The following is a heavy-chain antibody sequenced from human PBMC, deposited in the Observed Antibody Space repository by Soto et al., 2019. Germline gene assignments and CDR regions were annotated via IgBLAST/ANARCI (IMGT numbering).Heavy chain of an antibody. Sequence: GGSLRLSCAASGFTFSSYGMHWVRHAPGKGLGWVAVISKDGSTKYDADSVKGRFTISRDNSKNTLYLQMNSLRAEDTAVYYCAKETHSSGYGSYFDYWGQGTLVTVSS. V-gene: IGHV3-30*18. CDR2: ISKDGSTK. J-gene: IGHJ4*02. CDR3: AKETHSSGYGSYFDY. CDR1: GFTFSSYG. D-gene: IGHD3-22*01.